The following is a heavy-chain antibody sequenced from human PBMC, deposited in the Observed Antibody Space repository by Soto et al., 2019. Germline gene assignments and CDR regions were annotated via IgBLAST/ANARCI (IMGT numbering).Heavy chain of an antibody. CDR3: ARGPYCSGGSCSTDIYYYYYYMDV. CDR2: ISSSSSTI. Sequence: PGGSLRLSCAASGITFSTYTMNWVRQAPGKGLEWVSYISSSSSTIYYADSVKGRFTISRDNAKNSLYLQMNSLRAEDTAVYYCARGPYCSGGSCSTDIYYYYYYMDVWGKGTTVTVSS. D-gene: IGHD2-15*01. J-gene: IGHJ6*03. CDR1: GITFSTYT. V-gene: IGHV3-48*01.